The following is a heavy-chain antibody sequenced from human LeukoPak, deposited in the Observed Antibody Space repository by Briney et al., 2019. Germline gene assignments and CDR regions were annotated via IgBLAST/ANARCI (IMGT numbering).Heavy chain of an antibody. CDR3: ASDSSGYPDAFDI. Sequence: ASVKVSCKASGYTFTSYYMHWVRQAPGQGLEWMGIINPSGGSTSYAQKFQGRVTMTRDMSTSTVYMELSSLRSEDTAVYYCASDSSGYPDAFDIWGQGTMVTVSS. J-gene: IGHJ3*02. CDR2: INPSGGST. V-gene: IGHV1-46*01. CDR1: GYTFTSYY. D-gene: IGHD3-22*01.